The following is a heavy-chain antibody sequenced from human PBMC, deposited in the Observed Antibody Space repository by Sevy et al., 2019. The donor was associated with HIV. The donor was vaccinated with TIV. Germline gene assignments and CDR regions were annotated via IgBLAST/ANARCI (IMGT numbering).Heavy chain of an antibody. V-gene: IGHV4-61*02. J-gene: IGHJ4*02. CDR3: ARVEGDGYNYGYFDS. D-gene: IGHD5-12*01. CDR2: IFPSGGS. Sequence: SETLSLTCTVSGGSIRSGRYYWTWIRQPAGKGLEWIGRIFPSGGSNCNPSMMSRVSMSIDTSKKQFSLRLTSVTAADTAVYYCARVEGDGYNYGYFDSWGPGTLVTVSS. CDR1: GGSIRSGRYY.